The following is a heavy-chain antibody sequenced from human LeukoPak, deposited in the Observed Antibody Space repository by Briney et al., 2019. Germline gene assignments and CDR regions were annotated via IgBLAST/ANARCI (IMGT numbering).Heavy chain of an antibody. Sequence: WASVKVSCKASGFTFTNYNMHWVRQAPGQRLEWMGIINPSGGSTNYAQNFQGRVTMTRDTSTSTVYMELSSLRSEDTAVYYCARGVTLCYYYMDVWGKGTTVTVSS. J-gene: IGHJ6*03. CDR2: INPSGGST. CDR1: GFTFTNYN. V-gene: IGHV1-46*01. CDR3: ARGVTLCYYYMDV.